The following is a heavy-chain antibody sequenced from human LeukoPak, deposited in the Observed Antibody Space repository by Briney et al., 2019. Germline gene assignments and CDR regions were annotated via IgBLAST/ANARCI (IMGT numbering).Heavy chain of an antibody. D-gene: IGHD5-24*01. CDR2: INSTGGST. CDR3: ASFYNTNDALDI. CDR1: GYRFTSQY. V-gene: IGHV1-46*01. J-gene: IGHJ3*02. Sequence: ASVKVSCKASGYRFTSQYVHWVRQAPGQGLEWMGIINSTGGSTRNAQKFQGRFSMTGDTSTSTVYMELSRLRSEDTAVYYCASFYNTNDALDIWGQGTMVTVSS.